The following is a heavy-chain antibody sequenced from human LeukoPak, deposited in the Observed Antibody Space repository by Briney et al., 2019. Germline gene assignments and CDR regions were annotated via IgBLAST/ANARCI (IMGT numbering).Heavy chain of an antibody. V-gene: IGHV4-59*02. J-gene: IGHJ4*02. Sequence: SETLSLTCTVSGDSVSPYCWSWIRQPPGKGMEWIGYIYYSGRTNYNPSLKSRVTISVDTAKNQFSLKLSSVTAADTAVYYCARVRGEFDYFASSGFDYWGQGTLVTVSS. CDR2: IYYSGRT. D-gene: IGHD3-22*01. CDR3: ARVRGEFDYFASSGFDY. CDR1: GDSVSPYC.